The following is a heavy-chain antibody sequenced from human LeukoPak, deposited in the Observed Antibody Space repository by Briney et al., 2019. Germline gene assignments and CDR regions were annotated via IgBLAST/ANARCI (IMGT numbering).Heavy chain of an antibody. J-gene: IGHJ5*02. V-gene: IGHV1-69*05. CDR1: GGTFSSYA. CDR2: IIPIFGTA. D-gene: IGHD1-26*01. CDR3: ARGLGATSWFDP. Sequence: ASVKVSCKASGGTFSSYAISWVRQAPGQGLEWMGRIIPIFGTANYAQKFQGRVTITTDESTSTAYMGLSSLRSEDTAVYYCARGLGATSWFDPWGQGTLVTVSS.